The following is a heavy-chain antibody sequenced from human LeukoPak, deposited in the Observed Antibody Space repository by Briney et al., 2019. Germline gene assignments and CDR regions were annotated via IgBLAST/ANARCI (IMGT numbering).Heavy chain of an antibody. D-gene: IGHD4-17*01. CDR3: ARSSYGDLSFDY. CDR1: GFTVSSNY. Sequence: GGSLRLSCAASGFTVSSNYMSWVRQAPGKGLEWVSVIYSGGSTYYADSVKGRFTISRDNSKNTLYLQMNSLRAEDTAVYYCARSSYGDLSFDYWGQGTLVTVSS. J-gene: IGHJ4*02. CDR2: IYSGGST. V-gene: IGHV3-66*01.